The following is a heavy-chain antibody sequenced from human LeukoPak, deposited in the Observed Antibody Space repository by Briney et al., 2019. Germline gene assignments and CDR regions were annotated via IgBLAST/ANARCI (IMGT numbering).Heavy chain of an antibody. CDR1: GFSISSGYY. J-gene: IGHJ4*02. Sequence: SETLSLTCTVSGFSISSGYYWGWIRQPPGKGLEWIGSIYHSGSTYYNPSLKSRVTISVDTSKNQFSLKLSSVTAADTAVYYCARDYYGSGSSVWGQGTLVTVSS. D-gene: IGHD3-10*01. CDR3: ARDYYGSGSSV. V-gene: IGHV4-38-2*02. CDR2: IYHSGST.